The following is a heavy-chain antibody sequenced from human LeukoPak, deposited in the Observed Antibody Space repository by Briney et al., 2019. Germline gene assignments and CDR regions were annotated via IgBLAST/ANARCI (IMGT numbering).Heavy chain of an antibody. CDR3: AKDLRAVAGRGPFDY. V-gene: IGHV3-23*01. D-gene: IGHD6-19*01. J-gene: IGHJ4*02. Sequence: PGGSLRPSCAASGFIFSNYAMSWVRQAPGKGPEWVSAVNGSGDTTYYADSVKGRFTISRDNSKNTMYLQMNSLRAEDTAVYYCAKDLRAVAGRGPFDYWGQGTLVTVSS. CDR1: GFIFSNYA. CDR2: VNGSGDTT.